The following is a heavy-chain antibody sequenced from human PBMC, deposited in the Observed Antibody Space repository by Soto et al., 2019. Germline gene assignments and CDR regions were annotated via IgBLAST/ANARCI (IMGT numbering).Heavy chain of an antibody. V-gene: IGHV3-48*01. Sequence: PGGSLRLSCAASGFTFDDHGMSWVRQAPGKGLEWVSYICSSSCTIYYAGSVKGRFTISRDNAKNSLYLQMNSLRAEDTAVYYCARDYSSYGPFDYWGQGTLVTVPS. J-gene: IGHJ4*02. CDR3: ARDYSSYGPFDY. CDR2: ICSSSCTI. CDR1: GFTFDDHG. D-gene: IGHD5-18*01.